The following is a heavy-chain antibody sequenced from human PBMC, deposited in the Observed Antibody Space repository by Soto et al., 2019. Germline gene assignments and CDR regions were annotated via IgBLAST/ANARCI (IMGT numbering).Heavy chain of an antibody. J-gene: IGHJ5*02. Sequence: SETLSLTCTVSGGTISSSSYYWGWIRQPPGKGLEWIGSIYYSGSTYYNPSLKSRVTISVDTSKNQFSLKLSSVTAADTAAYYCARQAAYYYGSGSTRGPWGQGTLVTVSS. CDR3: ARQAAYYYGSGSTRGP. CDR1: GGTISSSSYY. CDR2: IYYSGST. V-gene: IGHV4-39*01. D-gene: IGHD3-10*01.